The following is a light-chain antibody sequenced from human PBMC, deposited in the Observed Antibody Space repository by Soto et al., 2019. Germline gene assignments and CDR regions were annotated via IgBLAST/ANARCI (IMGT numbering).Light chain of an antibody. CDR1: ESVSSSS. CDR2: DAS. CDR3: QQYGTSPYT. Sequence: EIVLTQSPGTVALSPGERATISCRASESVSSSSLAWYQQKPGQAPRLLIYDASSTATGIPDRFSGSGSGTDFILNINTLEPEDSALYYCQQYGTSPYTFGQGTKVEIK. V-gene: IGKV3-20*01. J-gene: IGKJ2*01.